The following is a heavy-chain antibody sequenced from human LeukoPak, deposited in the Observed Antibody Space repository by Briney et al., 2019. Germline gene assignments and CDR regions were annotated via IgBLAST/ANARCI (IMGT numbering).Heavy chain of an antibody. CDR1: GGSFSGYY. Sequence: SETLSLTCAVYGGSFSGYYWSWIRQPPGKGLEWIGEINHSGSTNYNPSLKSRVTILVDTSKNQFSLKLSSVTAADTAVYYCARRIAAAGMRYFDYWAREPWSPSPQ. V-gene: IGHV4-34*01. D-gene: IGHD6-13*01. CDR3: ARRIAAAGMRYFDY. J-gene: IGHJ4*02. CDR2: INHSGST.